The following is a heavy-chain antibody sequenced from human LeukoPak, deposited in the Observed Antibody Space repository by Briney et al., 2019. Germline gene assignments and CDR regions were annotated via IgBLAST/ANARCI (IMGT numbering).Heavy chain of an antibody. CDR1: GFTFSGYA. V-gene: IGHV3-23*01. J-gene: IGHJ6*02. Sequence: PGGSLRLSCAVSGFTFSGYAMSWVRQAPGKGLEWVSTISGSGDYTYYADSVKGRFSISRDNSKNTLHLQMNSLRAEDTAVYYCARKAGYGDYENGMDVWGQGTTVTVSS. D-gene: IGHD4-17*01. CDR2: ISGSGDYT. CDR3: ARKAGYGDYENGMDV.